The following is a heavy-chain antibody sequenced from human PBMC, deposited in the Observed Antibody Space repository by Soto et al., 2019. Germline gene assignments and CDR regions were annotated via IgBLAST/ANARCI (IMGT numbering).Heavy chain of an antibody. CDR3: ANSLGTGLGPGGYALDI. CDR1: GFTFNSYA. V-gene: IGHV3-23*01. Sequence: EVQLLESGGGLVQPGGSLRLSCAASGFTFNSYAMSWVRQAPGKGLEWVSTISGSGDTTYYADSGKGRFTISRDISKNTLYLQKNSLRAEDTAVYYCANSLGTGLGPGGYALDIWGQGTMVTVSS. D-gene: IGHD1-1*01. CDR2: ISGSGDTT. J-gene: IGHJ3*02.